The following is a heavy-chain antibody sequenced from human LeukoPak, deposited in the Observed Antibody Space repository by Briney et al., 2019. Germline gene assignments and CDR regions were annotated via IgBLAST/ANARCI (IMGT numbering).Heavy chain of an antibody. J-gene: IGHJ4*02. Sequence: PGGSLRLSCAASGFTFSSYSMNWVRQAPGKGLEWVSSISSSSSCIYYADSVKGRFTISRDNAKNSLYLQMNSLRAEDTAVYYCARDLSIVGATNGYWGQGTLVTVSS. V-gene: IGHV3-21*01. CDR2: ISSSSSCI. CDR1: GFTFSSYS. CDR3: ARDLSIVGATNGY. D-gene: IGHD1-26*01.